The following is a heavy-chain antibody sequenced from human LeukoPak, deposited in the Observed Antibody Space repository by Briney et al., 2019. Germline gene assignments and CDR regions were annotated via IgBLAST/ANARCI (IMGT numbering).Heavy chain of an antibody. V-gene: IGHV1-46*01. CDR2: IYPRDGST. Sequence: ASVKVSCKASGYTFTSYDINWVRQAPGQGLEWMGMIYPRDGSTSYAQKFQGRVTVTRDTSTGTVHMELSGLRSEDTAVYYCARDQEGFDYWGQGTLVTVSS. J-gene: IGHJ4*02. CDR1: GYTFTSYD. CDR3: ARDQEGFDY.